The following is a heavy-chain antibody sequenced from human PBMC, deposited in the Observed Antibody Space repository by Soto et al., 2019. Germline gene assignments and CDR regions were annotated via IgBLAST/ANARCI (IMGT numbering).Heavy chain of an antibody. Sequence: ASVKVSCKASGYTFTGYYMHWVRQAPGQGLEWMGWINPNSGGTNYAQKFQGWVTMTRDTSISTAYMELSRLRSDDTAVYYCARDRDGVGGYNHYYYYGMDVWGQGTTVTVSS. V-gene: IGHV1-2*04. J-gene: IGHJ6*02. CDR2: INPNSGGT. CDR3: ARDRDGVGGYNHYYYYGMDV. CDR1: GYTFTGYY. D-gene: IGHD5-12*01.